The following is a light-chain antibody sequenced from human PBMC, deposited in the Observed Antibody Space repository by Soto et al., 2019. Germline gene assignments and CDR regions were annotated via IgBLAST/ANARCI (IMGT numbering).Light chain of an antibody. CDR1: QDISNY. Sequence: DIQMTQSPSSLSASLGDRVTITSQASQDISNYLNWYQQKLGKAPKLLIYDASNLETGVPSRFSGSGSGTDFTFTISSLQPEDIATYYCQQYSHLITFGQGTRLEIK. V-gene: IGKV1-33*01. CDR3: QQYSHLIT. J-gene: IGKJ5*01. CDR2: DAS.